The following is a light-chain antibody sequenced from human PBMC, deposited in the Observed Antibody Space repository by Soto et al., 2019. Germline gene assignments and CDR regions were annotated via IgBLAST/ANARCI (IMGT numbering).Light chain of an antibody. J-gene: IGKJ2*01. Sequence: DIQMTQSPTSLYASVGDRVTITCRASQGIRNDLAWYQQKAGKAPKRLIYGASNLQSGVPSRFSGRGSGTEFTLTISSLQPEDFETYYCLQHYTYPRTFGQGTKLEI. CDR3: LQHYTYPRT. V-gene: IGKV1-17*01. CDR2: GAS. CDR1: QGIRND.